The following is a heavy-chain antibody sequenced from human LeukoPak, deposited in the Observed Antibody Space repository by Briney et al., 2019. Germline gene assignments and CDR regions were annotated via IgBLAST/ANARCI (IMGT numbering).Heavy chain of an antibody. CDR3: AREDSSGYLGY. D-gene: IGHD3-22*01. J-gene: IGHJ4*02. CDR1: GGSIGSYY. CDR2: IHYSGST. Sequence: SETLSLTCTVSGGSIGSYYWNWIRQAPGKGLEWIGYIHYSGSTNHNSSLKSRVTISVDTSKNQFSLKLTSLTAADTAVYYCAREDSSGYLGYWGQGTLVTVSS. V-gene: IGHV4-59*01.